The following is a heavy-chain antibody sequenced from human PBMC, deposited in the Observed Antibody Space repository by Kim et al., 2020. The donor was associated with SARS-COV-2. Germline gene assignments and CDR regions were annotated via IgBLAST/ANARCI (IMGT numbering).Heavy chain of an antibody. V-gene: IGHV3-30*18. J-gene: IGHJ4*02. Sequence: GGSLRLSCAASGFTFSSYGMHWVRQAPGKGLEWVAVISYDGSNKYYADSVKGRFTISRDNSKNTLYLQMNSLRAEDTAVYYCAKDRWPIGYYDSSGALLGAFDYWGQGTLVTVSS. CDR2: ISYDGSNK. CDR3: AKDRWPIGYYDSSGALLGAFDY. CDR1: GFTFSSYG. D-gene: IGHD3-22*01.